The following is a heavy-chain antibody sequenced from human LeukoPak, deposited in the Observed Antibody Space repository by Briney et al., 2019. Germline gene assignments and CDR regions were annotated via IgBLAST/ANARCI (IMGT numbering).Heavy chain of an antibody. V-gene: IGHV1-2*02. J-gene: IGHJ6*02. CDR3: ARALQAPTTIFGVVIPYYYYGMDV. D-gene: IGHD3-3*01. CDR2: INPNSGGT. Sequence: QGLEWRGWINPNSGGTNYAQKFQGRVTMTRDTSISTAYMELSRLRSDDTAVYYCARALQAPTTIFGVVIPYYYYGMDVWGQGTTVTVSS.